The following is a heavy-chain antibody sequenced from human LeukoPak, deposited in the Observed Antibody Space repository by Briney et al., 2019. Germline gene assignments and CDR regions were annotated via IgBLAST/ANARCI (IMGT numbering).Heavy chain of an antibody. Sequence: SETLSLTCTVSGGSISSGGYYWSWIRQHPGKGLEWIGYIYYSGSTYYNPSLKSRITISVDTSKNQFSLKLSSVTAADTAVHYCARDLYYGSGSYYIWGQGTLVTVSS. D-gene: IGHD3-10*01. V-gene: IGHV4-30-4*08. J-gene: IGHJ4*02. CDR2: IYYSGST. CDR1: GGSISSGGYY. CDR3: ARDLYYGSGSYYI.